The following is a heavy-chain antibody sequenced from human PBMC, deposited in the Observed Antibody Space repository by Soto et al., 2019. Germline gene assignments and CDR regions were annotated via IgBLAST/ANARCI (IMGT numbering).Heavy chain of an antibody. CDR1: AYTFTSYA. D-gene: IGHD3-22*01. J-gene: IGHJ3*02. CDR2: INAGNGNT. Sequence: ASVKVSCKASAYTFTSYAMHWVRQAPGQRLEWMGRINAGNGNTKYSQKFQGRVTITRDTSASTAYMELSSLRSEDTAVYYCPRARSESGCYYYPGTFDIWGQATMV. CDR3: PRARSESGCYYYPGTFDI. V-gene: IGHV1-3*01.